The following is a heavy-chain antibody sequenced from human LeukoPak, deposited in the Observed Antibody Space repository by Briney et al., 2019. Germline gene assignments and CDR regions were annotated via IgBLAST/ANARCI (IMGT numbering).Heavy chain of an antibody. D-gene: IGHD3-10*01. Sequence: PSETLSLTCAVYGGSFSGYYWSWIRQPPGKGLEWIGEINHSGSTNYNPSFKSRVTISVDTSKNQFSLKLSSVTAADTAVYYCARFRGIYYYHYMDVWGKGTTVTVS. J-gene: IGHJ6*03. V-gene: IGHV4-34*01. CDR3: ARFRGIYYYHYMDV. CDR1: GGSFSGYY. CDR2: INHSGST.